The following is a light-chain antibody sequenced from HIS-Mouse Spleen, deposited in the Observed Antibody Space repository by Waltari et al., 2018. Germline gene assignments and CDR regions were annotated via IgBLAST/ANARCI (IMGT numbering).Light chain of an antibody. CDR1: SSDVGSYNL. Sequence: QSALTQPASVSGSPGQSITISCTGTSSDVGSYNLVSWYHPHPGKAPKLRIYEGSKRPSGVSNRFSASKSGNTASLTISGLQAEDEADYYCCSYAGSSTLVFGGGTKLTVL. V-gene: IGLV2-23*01. J-gene: IGLJ2*01. CDR2: EGS. CDR3: CSYAGSSTLV.